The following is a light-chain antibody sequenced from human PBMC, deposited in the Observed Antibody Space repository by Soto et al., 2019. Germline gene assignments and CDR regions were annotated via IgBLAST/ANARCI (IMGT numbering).Light chain of an antibody. CDR3: RHYNTYSLERT. CDR2: DAS. Sequence: DIQMTKSPSTLSASVGYRLTITRWASQSISSWWAWYQQKPGXPPKLLIYDASSLESGVPSRFSGSGSGTEMALTISTLQPDAFATYYSRHYNTYSLERTFGQGTKVDIK. CDR1: QSISSW. J-gene: IGKJ1*01. V-gene: IGKV1-5*01.